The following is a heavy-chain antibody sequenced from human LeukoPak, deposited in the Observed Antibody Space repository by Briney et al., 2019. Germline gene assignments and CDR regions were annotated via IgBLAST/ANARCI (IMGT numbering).Heavy chain of an antibody. CDR1: GGSISSYY. V-gene: IGHV4-59*01. CDR2: IYYSGST. D-gene: IGHD1-26*01. Sequence: SETLSLTCTVSGGSISSYYWSWIRQPPGKGLEWIGYIYYSGSTNYNPSLKSRVTISVDTSKNQFSLKLSSVTAADTAVYYCAKDRVVGTTRDFDYWGQGTLVTVSS. CDR3: AKDRVVGTTRDFDY. J-gene: IGHJ4*02.